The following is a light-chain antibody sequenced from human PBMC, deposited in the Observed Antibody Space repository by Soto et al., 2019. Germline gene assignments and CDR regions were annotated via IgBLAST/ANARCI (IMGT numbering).Light chain of an antibody. V-gene: IGKV1-9*01. CDR2: AAS. J-gene: IGKJ4*01. CDR3: QQVNSYPLT. CDR1: QGIISY. Sequence: IQLTQSPSSVSASIGDRVTIACRASQGIISYLVWYQQKPGKAPKLLIHAASSLQSGVPSRFSGSGSGTDFTLTISNLQPEDFATYYCQQVNSYPLTFGGGTKVDIK.